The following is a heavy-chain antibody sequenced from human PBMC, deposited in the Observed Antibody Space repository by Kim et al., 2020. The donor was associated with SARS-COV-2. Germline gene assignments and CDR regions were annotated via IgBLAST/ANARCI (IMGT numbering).Heavy chain of an antibody. J-gene: IGHJ4*02. D-gene: IGHD2-2*01. CDR2: ISWNSGSI. Sequence: GGSLRLSCAASGFTFDDYAMHWVRQAPGKGLEWVSGISWNSGSIGYADSVKGRFTISRDNAKNSLYLQMNSLRAEDTALYYCAKGVLGVVVVPAAPLFDYWGQGTLVTVSS. CDR3: AKGVLGVVVVPAAPLFDY. CDR1: GFTFDDYA. V-gene: IGHV3-9*01.